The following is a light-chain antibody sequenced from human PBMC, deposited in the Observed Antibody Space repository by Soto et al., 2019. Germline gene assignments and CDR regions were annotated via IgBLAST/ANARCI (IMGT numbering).Light chain of an antibody. CDR3: SAWDDTLNGFV. Sequence: QSVLTQPPSVAEAPRQRVTISCSGSSFNIGDNAVNWYQQFPGKAPKLLIYYDDLLPSGVSDRLSGSKSGTSASLVISGLQSDDEADYYCSAWDDTLNGFVFGTGTKLTVL. J-gene: IGLJ1*01. CDR1: SFNIGDNA. CDR2: YDD. V-gene: IGLV1-36*01.